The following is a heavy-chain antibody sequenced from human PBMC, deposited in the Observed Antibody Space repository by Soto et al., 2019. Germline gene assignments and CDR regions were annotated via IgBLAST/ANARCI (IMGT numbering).Heavy chain of an antibody. V-gene: IGHV3-33*01. CDR3: ARGPWYYDILTGYPIGY. D-gene: IGHD3-9*01. CDR1: GFTFSSYG. CDR2: IWYDGSNK. J-gene: IGHJ4*02. Sequence: SLRLSCAASGFTFSSYGMHWVRQAPGKGLEWVAVIWYDGSNKYYADSVKGRFTISRDNSKNTLYLQMNSLRAEDTAVYYCARGPWYYDILTGYPIGYWGQGTLVTVSS.